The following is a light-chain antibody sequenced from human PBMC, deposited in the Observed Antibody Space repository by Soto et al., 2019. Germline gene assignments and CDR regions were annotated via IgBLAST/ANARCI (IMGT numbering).Light chain of an antibody. CDR3: QQGYSNPWT. J-gene: IGKJ1*01. CDR1: QAISRY. CDR2: AAS. Sequence: QLTQSPSSLSASIGDRVIITCRATQAISRYLAWYQQKPGKAPKLLIYAASNLQSGVPSRFSGSGSGTNFTLSLNSLQPEDFATYYCQQGYSNPWTFGQGTKVDIK. V-gene: IGKV1-9*01.